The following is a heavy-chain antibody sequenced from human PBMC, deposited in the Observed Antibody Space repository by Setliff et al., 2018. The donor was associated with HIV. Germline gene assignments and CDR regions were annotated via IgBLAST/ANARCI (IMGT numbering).Heavy chain of an antibody. V-gene: IGHV4-39*01. D-gene: IGHD3-22*01. CDR3: ASRVYYYDESKILREEGFVP. CDR2: IYYNGKT. Sequence: KTSETLSLTCSVSGGSISNNKYYWSWIRQAPGKGLEWTGSIYYNGKTYYNPSLKSRLTISVDTSENQFSLKLDSVTAADTAVYYCASRVYYYDESKILREEGFVPWGQGMLVTVSS. CDR1: GGSISNNKYY. J-gene: IGHJ5*02.